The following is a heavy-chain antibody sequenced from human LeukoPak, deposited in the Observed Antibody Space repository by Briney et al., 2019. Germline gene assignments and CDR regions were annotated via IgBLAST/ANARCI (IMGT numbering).Heavy chain of an antibody. J-gene: IGHJ6*02. CDR1: GFTFSSYD. Sequence: SGGSLRFSCAASGFTFSSYDMHWVRQATGKGLEWVSAIGTAGDTYYPGSVKGRFTISRENAKNSLYLQMNSLRAGDTAVYYCARAGYSSGWYPYYYYYGMDVWGQGTTVTVSS. D-gene: IGHD6-19*01. V-gene: IGHV3-13*01. CDR3: ARAGYSSGWYPYYYYYGMDV. CDR2: IGTAGDT.